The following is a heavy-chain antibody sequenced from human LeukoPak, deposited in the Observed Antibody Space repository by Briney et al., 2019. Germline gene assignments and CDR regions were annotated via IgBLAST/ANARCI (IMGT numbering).Heavy chain of an antibody. CDR2: INHSGST. V-gene: IGHV4-34*01. J-gene: IGHJ4*02. Sequence: SETLSLTCAVYGGSFSGYYWSWIRQPPGKGLEWIGEINHSGSTNYSPSLKSRVTISVDTSKNQFSLKLSSVTAADTAVYYCARVLSKEGYLGGWGQGTLVTVSS. CDR3: ARVLSKEGYLGG. D-gene: IGHD2-15*01. CDR1: GGSFSGYY.